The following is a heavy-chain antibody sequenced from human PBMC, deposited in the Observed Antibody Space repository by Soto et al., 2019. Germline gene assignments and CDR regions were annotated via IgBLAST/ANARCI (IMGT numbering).Heavy chain of an antibody. CDR1: GFTFSSYA. D-gene: IGHD2-8*01. CDR2: ISYDGSNK. J-gene: IGHJ5*02. CDR3: ATGGPYGWLGP. V-gene: IGHV3-30-3*01. Sequence: GGSLRLSCAASGFTFSSYAMHWVRQAPGKGLEWVAVISYDGSNKYYADSVKGRFTISRDNSKNTLYLQMNSLRAEDTAVYYCATGGPYGWLGPWRQGTLVTVSS.